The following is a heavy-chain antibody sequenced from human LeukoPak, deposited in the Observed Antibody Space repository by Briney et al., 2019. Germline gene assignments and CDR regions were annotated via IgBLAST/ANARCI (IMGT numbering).Heavy chain of an antibody. V-gene: IGHV4-59*01. J-gene: IGHJ4*02. CDR1: GGSISSYY. CDR3: ARVPMIVVVEGGWYFDY. Sequence: PSETLSLTCTVSGGSISSYYWSWIRQPPGKGLEWIGYIYYSGSTNYNPSLKSRVTISVDTSKNQFSLKLSSVTAADTAVYYCARVPMIVVVEGGWYFDYWGQGTLVTVSS. D-gene: IGHD3-22*01. CDR2: IYYSGST.